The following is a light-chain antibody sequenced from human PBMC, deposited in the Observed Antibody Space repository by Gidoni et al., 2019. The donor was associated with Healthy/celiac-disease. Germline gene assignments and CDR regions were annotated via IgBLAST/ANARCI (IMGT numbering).Light chain of an antibody. CDR1: QSSSSW. J-gene: IGKJ4*01. Sequence: DIQMTQSPSTLSASVGDRVTITCRASQSSSSWLAWYQQKPGKAPKLLIYDASSLESGVPSRFSGSGSGTEFTLTISSLQPDDFATYYCQQYNSYWLTFGGGTKVEIK. V-gene: IGKV1-5*01. CDR2: DAS. CDR3: QQYNSYWLT.